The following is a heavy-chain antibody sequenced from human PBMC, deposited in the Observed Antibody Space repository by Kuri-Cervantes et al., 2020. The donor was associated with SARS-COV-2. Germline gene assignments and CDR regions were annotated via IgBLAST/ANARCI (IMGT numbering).Heavy chain of an antibody. CDR3: ATDGWYGAEYFQH. D-gene: IGHD6-19*01. V-gene: IGHV4-39*07. CDR1: GGSISSSSYY. CDR2: IYYSGST. Sequence: SETLSLTCTVSGGSISSSSYYWGWIRQPPGKGLEWIGSIYYSGSTYYNPSLKSRVTISVDTSKNQFSLKLSSVTAADTAVYYCATDGWYGAEYFQHWGQGTLVTVSS. J-gene: IGHJ1*01.